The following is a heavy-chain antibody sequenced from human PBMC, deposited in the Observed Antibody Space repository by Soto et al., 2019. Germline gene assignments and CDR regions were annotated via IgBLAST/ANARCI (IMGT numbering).Heavy chain of an antibody. V-gene: IGHV1-18*01. CDR3: ARGPPSYYDSSGYYKYFDY. CDR2: ISAYNGNT. Sequence: ASVKVSCKASGYTFTSYGISWVRQAPGQGLEWMGWISAYNGNTNYAQKLQGRVAMTTDTSTSTAYMELRSLRSDDTAVYYCARGPPSYYDSSGYYKYFDYWGQGTLVTVSS. CDR1: GYTFTSYG. J-gene: IGHJ4*02. D-gene: IGHD3-22*01.